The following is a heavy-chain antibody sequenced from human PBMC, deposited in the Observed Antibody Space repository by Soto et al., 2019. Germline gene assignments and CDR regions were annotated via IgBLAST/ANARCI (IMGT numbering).Heavy chain of an antibody. CDR3: AAGGGLPRYY. V-gene: IGHV4-30-2*01. D-gene: IGHD5-12*01. J-gene: IGHJ4*02. Sequence: QLQLQESGSGLVKPSQTLSLTCAVSGGSISSGGYSWSWIRQPPGKGLEWIGYIYHSGRTYYNPSLESRVTISVHRPKQHFSLKLSSVIAADTAVYYSAAGGGLPRYYWGQGTLVTVSS. CDR2: IYHSGRT. CDR1: GGSISSGGYS.